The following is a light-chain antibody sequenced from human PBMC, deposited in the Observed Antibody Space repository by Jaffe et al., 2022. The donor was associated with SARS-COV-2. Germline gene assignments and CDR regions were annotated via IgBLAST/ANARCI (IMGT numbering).Light chain of an antibody. CDR2: EVN. CDR1: NSDIVNYDY. CDR3: SSKRSVIRV. J-gene: IGLJ3*02. V-gene: IGLV2-14*01. Sequence: QSALTQPAYVSGSPGQSITISCTGTNSDIVNYDYVSWYQHHPGKAPKLIIYEVNSRPSGVPNRFSGSKSGNTASLTISGLQPEDEADYYCSSKRSVIRVFGGGTKLTVL.